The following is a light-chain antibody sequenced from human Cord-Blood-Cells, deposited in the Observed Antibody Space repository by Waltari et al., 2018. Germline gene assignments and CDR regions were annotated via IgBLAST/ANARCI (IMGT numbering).Light chain of an antibody. CDR3: QQRSNWPLFT. Sequence: EIVLTQSPATLSLSPGERATLSCRASQSVSSYLAWYQQKPGQAPRLLIYDASTRATGIPARFSGSGSGTDFTLTISSLEPEDVAVYYCQQRSNWPLFTFGPGTKVDIK. V-gene: IGKV3-11*01. J-gene: IGKJ3*01. CDR2: DAS. CDR1: QSVSSY.